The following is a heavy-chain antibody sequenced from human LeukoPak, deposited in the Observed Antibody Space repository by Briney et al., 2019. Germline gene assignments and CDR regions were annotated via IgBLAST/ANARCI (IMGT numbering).Heavy chain of an antibody. CDR2: INPNSGGT. J-gene: IGHJ4*02. Sequence: ASVKVSCKASGYIFTGYYLHWVRQAPGQGLEWMGWINPNSGGTNYAQKFQGRVTMTRDTSITTAYMELSRLRSDDTAVYYCARDLFGIVVVPAAMGYWGQGTLVTVSS. CDR1: GYIFTGYY. V-gene: IGHV1-2*02. CDR3: ARDLFGIVVVPAAMGY. D-gene: IGHD2-2*01.